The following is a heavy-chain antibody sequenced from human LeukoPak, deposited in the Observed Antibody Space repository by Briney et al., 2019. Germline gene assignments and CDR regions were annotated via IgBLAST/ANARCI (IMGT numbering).Heavy chain of an antibody. V-gene: IGHV4-59*01. J-gene: IGHJ4*02. D-gene: IGHD6-19*01. CDR2: IYYSGST. Sequence: PSETLSLTCTVSGGSISSYYWSWIRQPPGKGLEWIGYIYYSGSTNYNPSLKSRVTISADTSKNQFSLKLSSVTAADTAVYYCAREEAVAGIDYWGQGTLVTVSS. CDR1: GGSISSYY. CDR3: AREEAVAGIDY.